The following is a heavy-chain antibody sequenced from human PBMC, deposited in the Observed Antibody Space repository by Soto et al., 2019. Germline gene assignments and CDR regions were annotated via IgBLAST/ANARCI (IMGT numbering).Heavy chain of an antibody. J-gene: IGHJ4*02. V-gene: IGHV3-23*01. CDR3: ARWSYLDY. D-gene: IGHD3-3*01. CDR1: GFSFGSYA. Sequence: GGSLRLSCAASGFSFGSYALSWVRQAPGKGLEWVSTISGSDGKTFYADAVKGRFSISRDTSQNTLYLQMNSLRADDTAIYYCARWSYLDYWGQGTRVTVSS. CDR2: ISGSDGKT.